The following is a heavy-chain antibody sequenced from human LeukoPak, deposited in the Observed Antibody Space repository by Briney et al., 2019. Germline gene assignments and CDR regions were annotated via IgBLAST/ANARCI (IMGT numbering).Heavy chain of an antibody. Sequence: SETLSLPCTVSGGSISSYYWSWIRQPPGKGLEWIGYIYYSGSTNYNPSLKSRVTISVDTSKNQFSLKLSSVTAADTAVYYCARQVRQFGDPYYFDYWGQGTLVTVSS. D-gene: IGHD3-16*01. CDR1: GGSISSYY. CDR3: ARQVRQFGDPYYFDY. CDR2: IYYSGST. J-gene: IGHJ4*02. V-gene: IGHV4-59*08.